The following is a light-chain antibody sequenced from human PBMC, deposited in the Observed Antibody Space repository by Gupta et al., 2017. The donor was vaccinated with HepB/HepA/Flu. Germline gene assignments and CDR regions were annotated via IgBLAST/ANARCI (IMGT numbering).Light chain of an antibody. CDR1: ESVGRNF. CDR2: GTS. J-gene: IGKJ2*01. V-gene: IGKV3-20*01. Sequence: LAQSPDTLSVSPGGSVTLSCRAGESVGRNFLVWYQQKPGQAPRVLIYGTSYRAPGIPDRFSGGGSGTDFTLTINRLEPEDCGLYYGHQYKTSPFTFGQGTKLEIK. CDR3: HQYKTSPFT.